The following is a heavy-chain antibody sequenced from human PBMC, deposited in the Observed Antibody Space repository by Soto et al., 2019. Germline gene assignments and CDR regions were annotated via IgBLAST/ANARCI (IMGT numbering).Heavy chain of an antibody. CDR3: VRVFMAVAGTNYYYGMDV. D-gene: IGHD6-19*01. CDR1: GGSISSGGYY. CDR2: IYYSGST. J-gene: IGHJ6*02. V-gene: IGHV4-31*03. Sequence: QVQLQESGPGLVKPSQTLSLTCTVSGGSISSGGYYWSWIRQHPGKGLEWIGYIYYSGSTYYNSSLKSRVTLSVDTSKNQFSLKLSSVTAADTAVYYCVRVFMAVAGTNYYYGMDVWGQGTTVTVSS.